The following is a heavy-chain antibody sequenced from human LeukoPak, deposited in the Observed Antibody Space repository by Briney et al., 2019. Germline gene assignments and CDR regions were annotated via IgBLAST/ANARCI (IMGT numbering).Heavy chain of an antibody. J-gene: IGHJ6*03. CDR1: RFTFSSYA. D-gene: IGHD4-23*01. CDR3: AKQLRVYYYMDV. CDR2: ISDSGSGGNT. Sequence: AGGSLRLSCAASRFTFSSYAMSWVRQAPGKGLEWVSTISDSGSGGNTYYADSVKGRFTISRDNSKNTLYLQMNSLRAEDTAVYYCAKQLRVYYYMDVWGKGTTVTVSS. V-gene: IGHV3-23*01.